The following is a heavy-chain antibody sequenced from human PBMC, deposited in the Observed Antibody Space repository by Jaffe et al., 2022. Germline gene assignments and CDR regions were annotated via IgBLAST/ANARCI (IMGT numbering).Heavy chain of an antibody. D-gene: IGHD4-17*01. J-gene: IGHJ4*02. CDR2: IYYSGST. CDR1: GGSISSSSYY. V-gene: IGHV4-39*01. Sequence: QLQLQESGPGLVKPSETLSLTCTVSGGSISSSSYYWGWIRQPPGKGLEWIGSIYYSGSTYYNPSLKSRVTISVDTSKNQFSLKLSSVTAADTAVYYCASLTVKDYGDSDYDFDYWGQGTLVTVSS. CDR3: ASLTVKDYGDSDYDFDY.